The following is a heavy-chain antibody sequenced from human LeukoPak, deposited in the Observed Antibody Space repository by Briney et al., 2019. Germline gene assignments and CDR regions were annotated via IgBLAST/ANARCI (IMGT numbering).Heavy chain of an antibody. J-gene: IGHJ5*02. CDR2: IYTSGST. V-gene: IGHV4-4*07. Sequence: PSETLSLTCTVSGGSISSYYWSWIRQPAGKGLEWIGRIYTSGSTNYNPSLKSRVTMSVDTSKNQFSLKLSSVTAADTAVYYCAGTAAIPAAMRGSFDPWGQGTLVTVSS. D-gene: IGHD2-2*01. CDR1: GGSISSYY. CDR3: AGTAAIPAAMRGSFDP.